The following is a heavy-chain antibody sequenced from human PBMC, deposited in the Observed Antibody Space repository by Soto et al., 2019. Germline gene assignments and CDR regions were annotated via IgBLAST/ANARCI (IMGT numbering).Heavy chain of an antibody. D-gene: IGHD6-19*01. V-gene: IGHV6-1*01. CDR1: GDSVSSSSAA. CDR2: TYYRSKWYN. CDR3: ARTTWLDYAFDI. J-gene: IGHJ3*02. Sequence: SQTLSLTFAISGDSVSSSSAAWNWIRQSPSRGLEWLGRTYYRSKWYNDYVGSVKSRITINPDTSKNQFSLQLNSMTPEDTAVYYCARTTWLDYAFDIWGQGTMVTVSS.